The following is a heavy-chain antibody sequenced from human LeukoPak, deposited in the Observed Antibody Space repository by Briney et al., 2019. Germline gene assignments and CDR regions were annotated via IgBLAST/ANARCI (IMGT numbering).Heavy chain of an antibody. CDR1: AFTFSTYA. D-gene: IGHD6-19*01. CDR2: ISSSGAGT. V-gene: IGHV3-23*01. CDR3: AKGPGTAGWDYFDY. J-gene: IGHJ4*02. Sequence: TVGSLRLSCAASAFTFSTYAMTWVRQAPGKGLEWVSSISSSGAGTYYADSVKGRFTISRDNSKDTLYLKMNGLRVEDTAVYYCAKGPGTAGWDYFDYWGQGTLVTVSS.